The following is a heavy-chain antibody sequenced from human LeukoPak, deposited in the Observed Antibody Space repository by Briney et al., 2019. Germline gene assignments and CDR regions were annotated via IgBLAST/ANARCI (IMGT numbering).Heavy chain of an antibody. CDR2: IRCDNTV. CDR3: ARASGWYLN. D-gene: IGHD6-19*01. J-gene: IGHJ4*02. V-gene: IGHV3-48*03. Sequence: SGGSLRLSCAASGFSVGSSEMDWVRQAPGKGLEWVSYIRCDNTVLYADSVKGRFTISRDNAKNSLYLQMNSLRAEDTAVYYCARASGWYLNWGQGTLVTVSS. CDR1: GFSVGSSE.